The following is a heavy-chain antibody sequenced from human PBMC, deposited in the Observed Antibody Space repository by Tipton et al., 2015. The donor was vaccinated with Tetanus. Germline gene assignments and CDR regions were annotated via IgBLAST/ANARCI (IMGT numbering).Heavy chain of an antibody. Sequence: TLSLTCTVSGGSISSSSYYWGWIRQPPGKGLEWIGSIHYSGSTYYNPSLKSRVTISVDTSKNQFSLKLSSVTAADTAVYYCARHRLTGDTEYGMDVWGQGTTVTVSS. CDR2: IHYSGST. CDR1: GGSISSSSYY. CDR3: ARHRLTGDTEYGMDV. D-gene: IGHD5-18*01. V-gene: IGHV4-39*01. J-gene: IGHJ6*02.